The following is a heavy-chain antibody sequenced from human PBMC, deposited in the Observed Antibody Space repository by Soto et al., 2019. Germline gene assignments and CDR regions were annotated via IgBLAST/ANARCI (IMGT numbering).Heavy chain of an antibody. D-gene: IGHD6-6*01. CDR1: GFIFSSYS. CDR2: ISSSSSTI. Sequence: EVQLVESGGGLVQPGGSLRLSCAASGFIFSSYSMNWVRQAPGKGLEWVSYISSSSSTIYYADSVKGRFTISRDNAKNSLYLQMNSLRDEDTAVYYCARGSSSGIFGRGPNWFDPWGQGTLVTVSS. J-gene: IGHJ5*02. CDR3: ARGSSSGIFGRGPNWFDP. V-gene: IGHV3-48*02.